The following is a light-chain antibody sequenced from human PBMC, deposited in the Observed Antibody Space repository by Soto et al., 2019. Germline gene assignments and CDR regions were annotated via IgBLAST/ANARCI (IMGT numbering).Light chain of an antibody. CDR3: QQYNNWWK. V-gene: IGKV3-15*01. J-gene: IGKJ1*01. CDR2: GAS. CDR1: QSVSSN. Sequence: EIVMTQSPATLSVSPGERATLSCRASQSVSSNLAWYQQKPGQAPRLLIYGASTRATGIPARFSGSGSGTEFTLTISSLQSEDFAVYYCQQYNNWWKFGKGTKVDI.